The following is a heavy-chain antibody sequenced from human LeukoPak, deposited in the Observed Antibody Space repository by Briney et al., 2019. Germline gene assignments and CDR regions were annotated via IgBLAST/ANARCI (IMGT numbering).Heavy chain of an antibody. CDR3: ARGAARMVEVAPIISFEF. V-gene: IGHV3-21*01. J-gene: IGHJ4*02. Sequence: PGGSLRLSCAASGFTFTGYTINWVRQAPGKGLEWVSCISSSTTDIYYADSVKGRFTISRDNAKRSVYLQMNSLRAEDTAVYYCARGAARMVEVAPIISFEFWGQGTLVTVSS. CDR2: ISSSTTDI. CDR1: GFTFTGYT. D-gene: IGHD5-24*01.